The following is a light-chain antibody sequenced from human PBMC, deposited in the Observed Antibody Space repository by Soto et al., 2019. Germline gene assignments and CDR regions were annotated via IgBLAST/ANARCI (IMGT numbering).Light chain of an antibody. V-gene: IGKV3-20*01. CDR3: QQYGSSPLT. CDR2: GAS. J-gene: IGKJ3*01. CDR1: QSVSSSY. Sequence: EIVLTQSPGTLSLSPGERATLSCRASQSVSSSYLAWYQQKPGQAPRLLIYGASSRATGIPDRFSGSGSGTDFTLTIRRLEPEDFEVYYCQQYGSSPLTFGPGTKVDIK.